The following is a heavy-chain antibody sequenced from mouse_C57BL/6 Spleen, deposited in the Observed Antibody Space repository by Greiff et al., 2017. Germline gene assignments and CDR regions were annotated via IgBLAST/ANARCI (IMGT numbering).Heavy chain of an antibody. V-gene: IGHV14-1*01. D-gene: IGHD2-1*01. CDR3: TPTYGNCGYFDV. Sequence: EVQLQESGAELVRPGASVKLSCTASGFNIKDYYMHWVKQRPEQGLEWIGRIDPEDGDTEYDPKFQGQATMTADTSSNTAYLQLSSLTSEDTAVYYCTPTYGNCGYFDVWGTGTTVTVSS. J-gene: IGHJ1*03. CDR1: GFNIKDYY. CDR2: IDPEDGDT.